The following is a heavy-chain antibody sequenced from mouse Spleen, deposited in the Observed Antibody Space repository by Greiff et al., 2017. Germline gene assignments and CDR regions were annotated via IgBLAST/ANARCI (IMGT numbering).Heavy chain of an antibody. CDR1: GFSFNTYA. V-gene: IGHV10-1*01. CDR3: VRHSYWYFDV. Sequence: EVQGVESGGGLVQPKGSLKLSCAASGFSFNTYAMNWVRQAPGKGLEWVARIRSKSNNYATYYADSVKDRFTISRDDSESMLYLQMNNLKTEDTAMYYCVRHSYWYFDVWGTGTTVTVSS. CDR2: IRSKSNNYAT. J-gene: IGHJ1*03.